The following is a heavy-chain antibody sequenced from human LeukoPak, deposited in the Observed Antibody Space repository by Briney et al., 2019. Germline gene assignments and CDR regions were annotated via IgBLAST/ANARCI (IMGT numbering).Heavy chain of an antibody. CDR2: ISSNGGST. CDR1: GFTFSSYA. CDR3: ARARGYDFWSGFWA. J-gene: IGHJ4*02. V-gene: IGHV3-64*01. D-gene: IGHD3-3*01. Sequence: GGSLRLSCAASGFTFSSYAMHWVCQAPGKGLEYVSAISSNGGSTYYANSVKGRFTISRDNSKNTLYLQMGSLRAEDMAVYYCARARGYDFWSGFWAWGQGTLVTVSS.